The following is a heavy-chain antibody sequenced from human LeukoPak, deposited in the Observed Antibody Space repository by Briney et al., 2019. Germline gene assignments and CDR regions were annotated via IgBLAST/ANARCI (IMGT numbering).Heavy chain of an antibody. CDR1: GFTFSSYG. CDR3: AKDTPQNYYYMDV. J-gene: IGHJ6*03. Sequence: AGGSLRLSCAASGFTFSSYGMHWVRQAPGKGLEWVAFIRYDGSIKYYADSVKGRFTISRDNSKNTLYLQMNSLRVEDTAVYYCAKDTPQNYYYMDVWGKGTTVTVSS. V-gene: IGHV3-30*02. CDR2: IRYDGSIK.